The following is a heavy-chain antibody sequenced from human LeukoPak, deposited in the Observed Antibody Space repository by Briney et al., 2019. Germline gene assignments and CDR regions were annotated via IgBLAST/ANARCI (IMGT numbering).Heavy chain of an antibody. D-gene: IGHD5-24*01. J-gene: IGHJ4*02. CDR2: ISAYNGNT. Sequence: VASVKVSCKASGYIFTSYGISWVRQAPGQGLEWMGWISAYNGNTNYAQKLQGRVTVTTDTSTSTAYMELRRLTSDDTAVYYCARVRGRDGTYYFDYWGQGTLVTVSS. CDR3: ARVRGRDGTYYFDY. V-gene: IGHV1-18*01. CDR1: GYIFTSYG.